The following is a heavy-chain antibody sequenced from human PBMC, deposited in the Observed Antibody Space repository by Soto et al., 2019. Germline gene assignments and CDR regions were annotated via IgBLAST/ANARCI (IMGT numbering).Heavy chain of an antibody. J-gene: IGHJ4*02. CDR2: ISGSGGST. Sequence: PGGSLRLSCAASGFTFSSYAMSWVRQAPGKGLEWVSAISGSGGSTYYADSVEGRFTISRDNSKNTLYLQMNSLRAEDTAVYYCAKGPSNDFWESTRDYWGQGTLVTVSS. V-gene: IGHV3-23*01. CDR1: GFTFSSYA. CDR3: AKGPSNDFWESTRDY. D-gene: IGHD3-3*01.